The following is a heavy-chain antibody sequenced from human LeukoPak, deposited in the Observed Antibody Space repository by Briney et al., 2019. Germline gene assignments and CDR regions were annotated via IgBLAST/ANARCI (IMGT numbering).Heavy chain of an antibody. V-gene: IGHV3-23*01. CDR1: GFTFSSYG. Sequence: GGSLRLSCAASGFTFSSYGMSWVRQAPGKGLEWVSAISGSGSSTYYAASVKGRFTISRDNSKNTLYLQMNSLRAEDTAVYYCAREGARWEPSFSAFDIWGQGTMVTVSS. CDR2: ISGSGSST. CDR3: AREGARWEPSFSAFDI. D-gene: IGHD1-26*01. J-gene: IGHJ3*02.